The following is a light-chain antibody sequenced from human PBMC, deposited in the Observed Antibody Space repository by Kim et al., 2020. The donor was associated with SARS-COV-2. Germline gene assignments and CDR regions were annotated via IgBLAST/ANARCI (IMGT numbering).Light chain of an antibody. CDR2: AAS. CDR3: QQSFTTPLLT. Sequence: DIQITQSPSSLSASVGDRVTITCRASQRISSYLNWYQQQPGKDPKLLIYAASSLQSGVPSRFSGSGSGTDFTLTISSLQPEDFATYFCQQSFTTPLLTFGGGTKVDIK. V-gene: IGKV1-39*01. J-gene: IGKJ4*01. CDR1: QRISSY.